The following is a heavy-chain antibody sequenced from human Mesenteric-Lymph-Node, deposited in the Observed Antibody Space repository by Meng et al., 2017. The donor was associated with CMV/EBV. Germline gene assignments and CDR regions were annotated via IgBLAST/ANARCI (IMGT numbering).Heavy chain of an antibody. D-gene: IGHD3-10*01. CDR2: IYYSGHT. CDR1: GGSVSSGSYY. J-gene: IGHJ5*02. Sequence: GSLRLSCTVSGGSVSSGSYYWSWIRQPPGKGLEWIGFIYYSGHTKSNPSLESRVTMSADTSKNQLSLRLTSVTAADTAVYYCARESSGSGRNNWFDPWGQGTLVTVSS. V-gene: IGHV4-61*01. CDR3: ARESSGSGRNNWFDP.